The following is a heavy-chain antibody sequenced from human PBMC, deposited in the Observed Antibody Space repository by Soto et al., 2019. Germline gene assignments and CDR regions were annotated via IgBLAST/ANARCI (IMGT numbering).Heavy chain of an antibody. Sequence: EVQLVESGGGLVQPGGSLRLSCAASGFTVSSKYMNWVRQAPGKGLEWVSVLYSGGTTYYADSVKGRFIISRDNSKNTLYLQMNSLRAEDTAVYYCARGGGRDLGGASCFDYWGQGTLVTVSS. V-gene: IGHV3-66*01. CDR3: ARGGGRDLGGASCFDY. D-gene: IGHD1-26*01. J-gene: IGHJ4*02. CDR2: LYSGGTT. CDR1: GFTVSSKY.